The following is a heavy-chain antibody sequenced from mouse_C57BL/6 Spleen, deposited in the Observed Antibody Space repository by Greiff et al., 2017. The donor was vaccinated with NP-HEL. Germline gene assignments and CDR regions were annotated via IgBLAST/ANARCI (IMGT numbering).Heavy chain of an antibody. V-gene: IGHV1-82*01. Sequence: QVQLQQSGPELVKPGASVKISCKASGYAFSSSWMNWVKQRPGKGLEWIGRIYPGDGDTNYNGKFKGKATLTADKSSSTAYMQLSSLTSEDSAVYFCASITTVGGEFDYWGQGTTLTVSS. CDR3: ASITTVGGEFDY. J-gene: IGHJ2*01. CDR2: IYPGDGDT. CDR1: GYAFSSSW. D-gene: IGHD1-1*01.